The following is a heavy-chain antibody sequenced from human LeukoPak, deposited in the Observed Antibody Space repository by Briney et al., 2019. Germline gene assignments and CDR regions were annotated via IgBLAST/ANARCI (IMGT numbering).Heavy chain of an antibody. CDR3: ARRADFDY. CDR2: INHSGST. V-gene: IGHV4-34*01. J-gene: IGHJ4*02. Sequence: SETLSLTCAVYGGSFSGYYWSWIRQPPGKGLEWIGEINHSGSTNYNPSLKSRVTISVDTSKNQYSLKLSSVTAADTAVYYCARRADFDYWGQGTLVTVSS. CDR1: GGSFSGYY.